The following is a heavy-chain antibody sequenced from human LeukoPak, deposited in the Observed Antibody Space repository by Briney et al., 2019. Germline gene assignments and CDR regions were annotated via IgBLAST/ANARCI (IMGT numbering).Heavy chain of an antibody. CDR1: GFTFSSYW. D-gene: IGHD2-15*01. CDR2: IKQDGSEK. V-gene: IGHV3-7*01. J-gene: IGHJ4*02. CDR3: ARLNGKLPYCSGGSCYFDY. Sequence: AGGSLRLSCAASGFTFSSYWMSWVRQAPGKGLEWVANIKQDGSEKYYVDSVKGRFTVSRDNAKNSLYLQMNSLRAEDTAVYYCARLNGKLPYCSGGSCYFDYWGQGTLVTVSS.